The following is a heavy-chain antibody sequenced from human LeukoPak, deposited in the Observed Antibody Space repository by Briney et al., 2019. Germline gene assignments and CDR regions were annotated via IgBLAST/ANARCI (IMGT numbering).Heavy chain of an antibody. CDR1: GGSLSIYY. J-gene: IGHJ5*02. V-gene: IGHV4-59*01. D-gene: IGHD4-17*01. Sequence: SETLSLTSTVSGGSLSIYYWSGLPHPPGKGLEWSGYIYYSGSTNYHPSLKSRVTISVDTSKNQFALKLSSVTAADTAVYYCARGYGDYAWFDPWGQGTLVTVSS. CDR2: IYYSGST. CDR3: ARGYGDYAWFDP.